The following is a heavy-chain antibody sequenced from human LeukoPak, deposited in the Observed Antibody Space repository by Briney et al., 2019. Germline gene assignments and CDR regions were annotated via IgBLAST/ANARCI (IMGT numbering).Heavy chain of an antibody. J-gene: IGHJ6*03. CDR2: INHSGST. CDR1: GGSFSGYY. CDR3: ARLGNYDILTGYYIREDYYYYMDV. V-gene: IGHV4-34*01. Sequence: MTSETLSLTCAVYGGSFSGYYWSWIRQPPGKGLEWIGEINHSGSTNYNPSLKSRVTISVDTSKNQFSLKLSSVTAADTAVYYCARLGNYDILTGYYIREDYYYYMDVWGKGTTVTISS. D-gene: IGHD3-9*01.